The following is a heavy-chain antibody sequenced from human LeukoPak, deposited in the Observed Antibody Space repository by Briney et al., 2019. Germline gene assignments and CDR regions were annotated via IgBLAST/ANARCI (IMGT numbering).Heavy chain of an antibody. CDR3: ARDQYGLGYGSLFDC. CDR1: GFTFSDYY. Sequence: GGSLRLSCAASGFTFSDYYMTWIRQAPGKGLEWVSYISSSGITIYYADSVKGRFTISRDNAKKSLYLEMNSLRAEDTAVYYCARDQYGLGYGSLFDCWGQGTLVTVSS. V-gene: IGHV3-11*01. D-gene: IGHD3-10*01. CDR2: ISSSGITI. J-gene: IGHJ4*02.